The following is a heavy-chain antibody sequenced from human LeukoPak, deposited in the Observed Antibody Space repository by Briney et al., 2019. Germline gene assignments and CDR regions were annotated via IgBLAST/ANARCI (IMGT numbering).Heavy chain of an antibody. Sequence: GGSLRLSCAPSGFTFSNHAMSWVRQAPGKGLEWVSVISGSGGDTYYAASVKGRFTISRDNSKNTLYLQMNSLRAEDTAVYYCAKSSSTSCYSALDNWGQGTLVTVSS. CDR1: GFTFSNHA. J-gene: IGHJ4*02. CDR3: AKSSSTSCYSALDN. V-gene: IGHV3-23*01. D-gene: IGHD2-2*01. CDR2: ISGSGGDT.